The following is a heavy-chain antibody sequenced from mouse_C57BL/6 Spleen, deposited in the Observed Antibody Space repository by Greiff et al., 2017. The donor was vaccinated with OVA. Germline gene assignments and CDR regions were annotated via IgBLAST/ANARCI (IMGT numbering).Heavy chain of an antibody. CDR1: GYTFTDYE. V-gene: IGHV1-15*01. D-gene: IGHD2-5*01. Sequence: QVQLQQSGAELVRPGASVTLSCKASGYTFTDYEMHWVKQTPVHGLEWIGAIDPETGGTAYNQKFKGKAILTADKSSSTAYMELRSLTSEDSAVYYCTREMSNYAWFAYWGQGTLVTVSA. CDR3: TREMSNYAWFAY. J-gene: IGHJ3*01. CDR2: IDPETGGT.